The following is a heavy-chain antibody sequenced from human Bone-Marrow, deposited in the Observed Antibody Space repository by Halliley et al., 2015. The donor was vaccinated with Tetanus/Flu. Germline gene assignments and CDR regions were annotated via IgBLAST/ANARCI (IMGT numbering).Heavy chain of an antibody. CDR2: RYNNGNT. CDR3: ARRRYSFDLEGLDV. Sequence: WIGHRYNNGNTYYNPSLEGRLTMSVDPSKNQFSLKLSSVTAADTAVYYCARRRYSFDLEGLDVWGQGATVTVSS. D-gene: IGHD3-3*01. V-gene: IGHV4-31*02. J-gene: IGHJ6*02.